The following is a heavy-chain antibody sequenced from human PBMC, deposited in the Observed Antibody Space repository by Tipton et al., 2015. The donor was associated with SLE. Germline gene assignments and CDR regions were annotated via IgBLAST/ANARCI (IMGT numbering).Heavy chain of an antibody. D-gene: IGHD3-10*01. CDR3: AREGITIRAFDI. CDR1: GGSFSGYY. J-gene: IGHJ3*02. Sequence: TLSLTCAVYGGSFSGYYWSWIRQPPGKGLEWIGDINHSGSTNYNPSLKSRVTISVDTSKNQFSLKLSSVTAADTAVYYCAREGITIRAFDIWGQGTMVTVSS. CDR2: INHSGST. V-gene: IGHV4-34*01.